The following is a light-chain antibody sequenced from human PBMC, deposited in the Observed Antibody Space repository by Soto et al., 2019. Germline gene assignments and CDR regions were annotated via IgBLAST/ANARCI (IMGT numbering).Light chain of an antibody. CDR2: GAS. CDR3: QQYGSSPRT. J-gene: IGKJ1*01. Sequence: EIVLTQSPGTLSLSPGERVTLSCRASQSVSNSYLAWYQQKPGQAPTLFIYGASTRATGIPDRFSGSGSGTDFTLTISRLEPEDFAVYYCQQYGSSPRTFGPGTKVELK. CDR1: QSVSNSY. V-gene: IGKV3-20*01.